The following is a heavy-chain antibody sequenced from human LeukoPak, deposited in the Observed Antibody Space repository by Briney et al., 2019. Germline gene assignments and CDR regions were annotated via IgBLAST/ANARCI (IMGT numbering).Heavy chain of an antibody. CDR1: GFTLSSYV. V-gene: IGHV3-23*01. CDR3: AKDSGWDQLRYFDWLFSGQSDYDAFDI. J-gene: IGHJ3*02. Sequence: PGGSLRLSCAASGFTLSSYVMSWVRQGPGKGLEWVSAISGSGGSTYYADSVKGRFTISRDNSKNTLYLQMNSLRAEDTAVYYCAKDSGWDQLRYFDWLFSGQSDYDAFDIWGQGTMVTVSS. CDR2: ISGSGGST. D-gene: IGHD3-9*01.